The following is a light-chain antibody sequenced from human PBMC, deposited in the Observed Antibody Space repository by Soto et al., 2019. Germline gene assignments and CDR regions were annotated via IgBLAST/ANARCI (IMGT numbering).Light chain of an antibody. CDR2: GAS. V-gene: IGKV3-20*01. CDR1: QTISSNY. J-gene: IGKJ1*01. Sequence: EIVMTQSPGTLSLSPGQRATLSCRASQTISSNYLAWYQQKPGQAPRLLIYGASSRATGIPDRFSGSGSGTDFTLTISSLEVDDFAVYYCQQYCSSPLTFGQGTKVEVK. CDR3: QQYCSSPLT.